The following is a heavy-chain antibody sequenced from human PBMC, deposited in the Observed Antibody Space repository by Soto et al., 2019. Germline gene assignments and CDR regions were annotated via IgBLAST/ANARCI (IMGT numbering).Heavy chain of an antibody. D-gene: IGHD6-6*01. CDR2: ISAYNGNT. CDR1: DYTFTSYG. V-gene: IGHV1-18*01. CDR3: ARSSGSAYWFDP. Sequence: QVQLVQSGAEVKKPGASVKVSCKASDYTFTSYGISWVRQAPGQGLEWMGWISAYNGNTNYAQKLQGRGTMTTDTTTSTGCMELRGLRSDDTAVYYCARSSGSAYWFDPWGQGTLVTVSS. J-gene: IGHJ5*02.